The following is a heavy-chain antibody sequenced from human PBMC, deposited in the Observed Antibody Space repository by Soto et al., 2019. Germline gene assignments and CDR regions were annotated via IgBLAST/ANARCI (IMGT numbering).Heavy chain of an antibody. D-gene: IGHD2-15*01. CDR2: LHYSGST. V-gene: IGHV4-39*01. CDR1: GDSISSSGFS. J-gene: IGHJ3*02. CDR3: ARAPAPGMGYCSGGSCYFLAFDI. Sequence: SETLSLTCTVSGDSISSSGFSWGWIRQPPGKGLEWIGSLHYSGSTHYNPSLRSRGTISVDTSKNQFSLKLSSVTAADTAVYYCARAPAPGMGYCSGGSCYFLAFDIWGQGTMVTVSS.